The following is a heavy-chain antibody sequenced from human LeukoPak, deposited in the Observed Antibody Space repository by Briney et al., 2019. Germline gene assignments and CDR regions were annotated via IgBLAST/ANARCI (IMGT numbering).Heavy chain of an antibody. V-gene: IGHV4-38-2*02. Sequence: SETLSLTCTVSGYSISSGYYWGWIRQPPGKGLEWIGSIYHSGSTYYNPSLKSRVTISVDTSKNQFSLKLSSVTAADTAVYYCARYFWSGPDYFDYWGQGTLVTVSS. CDR1: GYSISSGYY. CDR2: IYHSGST. J-gene: IGHJ4*02. CDR3: ARYFWSGPDYFDY. D-gene: IGHD3-3*01.